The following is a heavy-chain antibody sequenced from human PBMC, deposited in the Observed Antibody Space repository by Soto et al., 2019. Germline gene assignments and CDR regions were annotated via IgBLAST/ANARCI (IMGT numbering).Heavy chain of an antibody. CDR2: IYSGGST. D-gene: IGHD1-26*01. CDR3: AVTSGSYYLAFDY. CDR1: GFTVSSNY. V-gene: IGHV3-53*01. J-gene: IGHJ4*02. Sequence: PGGSLRLSCAASGFTVSSNYMSWVRQAPGQGLEWVSVIYSGGSTYYADSVKGRFTISRDNTKNTLYLQMNSLRAEDTAVYYCAVTSGSYYLAFDYWGQGTLVTVSS.